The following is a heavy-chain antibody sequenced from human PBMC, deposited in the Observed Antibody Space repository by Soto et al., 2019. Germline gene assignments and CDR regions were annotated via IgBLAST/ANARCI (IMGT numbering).Heavy chain of an antibody. Sequence: GESLKISCKGSGYSFTSYWIGWVRQMPGKGLEWMGIIYPGDSDTRYSPSFQGQVTISADKSISTAYLQWSSLKASDTAMYYWARGDENYYDSSGYHNWFDPWGQGTLVTVSS. CDR2: IYPGDSDT. J-gene: IGHJ5*02. V-gene: IGHV5-51*01. D-gene: IGHD3-22*01. CDR3: ARGDENYYDSSGYHNWFDP. CDR1: GYSFTSYW.